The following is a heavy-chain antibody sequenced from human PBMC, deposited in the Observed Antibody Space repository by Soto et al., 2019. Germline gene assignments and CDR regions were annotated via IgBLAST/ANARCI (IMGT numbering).Heavy chain of an antibody. V-gene: IGHV1-18*04. CDR3: ARGEYCSSTSCLYYYYYGMDV. CDR1: GYTFTSYG. Sequence: GASVKVSCKASGYTFTSYGISWVRQAPGQGLEWMGWISAYNGNTNYAQKLQGRVTMTTDTSTSTAYMELRSLRSDDTAVYYCARGEYCSSTSCLYYYYYGMDVWGQGTTVTVSS. D-gene: IGHD2-2*01. J-gene: IGHJ6*02. CDR2: ISAYNGNT.